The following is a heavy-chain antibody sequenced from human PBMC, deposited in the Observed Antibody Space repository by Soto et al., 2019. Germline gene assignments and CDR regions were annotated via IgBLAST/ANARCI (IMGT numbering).Heavy chain of an antibody. Sequence: EVQLVESGGGLVKPGGSLRLSCAASGFTFSNAWMSWVRQAPGKGLEWVGRIKSKTDGGTTDYAAPVKGRFTISRDDSKNTLYLQMNSLKTEDTAVYYCTTETGTYTYYYGSGSYYTNNYYYYYMDVWGKGTTVTVSS. D-gene: IGHD3-10*01. V-gene: IGHV3-15*01. CDR2: IKSKTDGGTT. J-gene: IGHJ6*03. CDR1: GFTFSNAW. CDR3: TTETGTYTYYYGSGSYYTNNYYYYYMDV.